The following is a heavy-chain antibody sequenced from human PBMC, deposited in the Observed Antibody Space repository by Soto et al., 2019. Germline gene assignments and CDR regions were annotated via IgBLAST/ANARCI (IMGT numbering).Heavy chain of an antibody. J-gene: IGHJ6*02. D-gene: IGHD3-22*01. CDR1: GFTFSSYG. CDR2: IWYDGSNK. CDR3: ARSITMIVAPAGMDV. V-gene: IGHV3-33*01. Sequence: QVQLVESGGGVVQPGRSLRLSCAASGFTFSSYGMHWVRQAPGKGLEWVAVIWYDGSNKYYADSVKGRFTISRDNSKNTLYLQMNSLRAEDTAVYYCARSITMIVAPAGMDVWCQGTTVTVSS.